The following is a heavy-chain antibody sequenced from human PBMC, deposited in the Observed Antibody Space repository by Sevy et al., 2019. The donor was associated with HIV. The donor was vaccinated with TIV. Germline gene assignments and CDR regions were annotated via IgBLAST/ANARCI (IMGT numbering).Heavy chain of an antibody. V-gene: IGHV6-1*01. CDR3: ARAITIFGLSIMLDP. J-gene: IGHJ5*02. D-gene: IGHD3-3*01. CDR1: GDSVSSSTVA. Sequence: SQTLSLTCAISGDSVSSSTVAWNWIRQSPSRGLEWLGRTYYRSKWYNDYALSVKGRIIISPDTSKNQFSLQLNSVTPEDTAVYYCARAITIFGLSIMLDPWGQRTLVTVSS. CDR2: TYYRSKWYN.